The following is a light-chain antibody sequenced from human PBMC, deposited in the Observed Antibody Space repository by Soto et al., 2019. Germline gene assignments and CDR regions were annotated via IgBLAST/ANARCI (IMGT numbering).Light chain of an antibody. Sequence: EIVLTQSPATLSLSPGERATLSCGASQSISSSYLAWYQHKPGLAPRLLISDASSRATGIPDKFSGSGSGTDFTLTISTLEPEDFAVYYCQQYGSSPITFGQGTRLEIE. CDR3: QQYGSSPIT. V-gene: IGKV3D-20*01. CDR1: QSISSSY. J-gene: IGKJ5*01. CDR2: DAS.